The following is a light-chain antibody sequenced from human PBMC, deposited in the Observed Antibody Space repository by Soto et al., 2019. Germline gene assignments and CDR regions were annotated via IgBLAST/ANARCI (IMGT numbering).Light chain of an antibody. CDR2: EVR. Sequence: QSVLTQPASVSGSPGQSITISCTGTSSDIGSYNYVAWYQQFPGKTPKLIIYEVRNRPSGVSFRFSGSKSGNTASLTVSGLQAEDEADYYCSSYAGSFVVFGGGTKLTVL. CDR3: SSYAGSFVV. CDR1: SSDIGSYNY. J-gene: IGLJ2*01. V-gene: IGLV2-14*01.